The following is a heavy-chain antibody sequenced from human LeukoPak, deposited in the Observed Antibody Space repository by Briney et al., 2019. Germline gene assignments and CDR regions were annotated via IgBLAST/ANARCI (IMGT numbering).Heavy chain of an antibody. Sequence: GGSLRLSCAASGFTFSSYGMSWVRQAPGRGLEWVSVMYSGGSTYYADSVKGRFTLSRDNSKNTLYLQMNSLRAEDTAVYYCAKDKAVVTATNTYYFDYWGQGTLVTVSS. V-gene: IGHV3-23*03. D-gene: IGHD2-21*02. CDR1: GFTFSSYG. J-gene: IGHJ4*02. CDR2: MYSGGST. CDR3: AKDKAVVTATNTYYFDY.